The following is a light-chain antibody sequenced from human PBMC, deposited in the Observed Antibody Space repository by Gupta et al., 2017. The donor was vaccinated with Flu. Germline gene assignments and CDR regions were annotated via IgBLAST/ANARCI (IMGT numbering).Light chain of an antibody. CDR2: EAS. CDR3: HQYDSYST. J-gene: IGKJ1*01. Sequence: EIQMTQSPSTLSASVGDRVTITCRASQSISRWLAWYQQKPGKVPKLLIYEASTVETGVPSRFSGSGSGTEFTLTISSLQADDSATYYLHQYDSYSTFGLGTKVEIK. V-gene: IGKV1-5*03. CDR1: QSISRW.